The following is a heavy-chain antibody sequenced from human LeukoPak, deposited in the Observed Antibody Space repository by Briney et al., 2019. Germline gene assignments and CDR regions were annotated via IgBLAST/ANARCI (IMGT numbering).Heavy chain of an antibody. CDR3: ARDGYYFGMDV. J-gene: IGHJ6*02. Sequence: GGSLRLSCAASGFTFSSYWMSWVRQAPGNGLEWVANIKEDGSEKHYVDSVKGRFTISRDNAKNSLHLQMNSLRAEDTAVYYCARDGYYFGMDVWGQGTTVTVSS. V-gene: IGHV3-7*03. CDR1: GFTFSSYW. CDR2: IKEDGSEK.